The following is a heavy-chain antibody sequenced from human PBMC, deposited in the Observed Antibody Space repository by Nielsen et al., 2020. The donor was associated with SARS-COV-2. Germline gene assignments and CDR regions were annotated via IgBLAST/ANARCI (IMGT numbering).Heavy chain of an antibody. CDR3: ARHGVEEQLGGTAIIYYYYMDV. J-gene: IGHJ6*03. V-gene: IGHV4-39*01. Sequence: RLAPGKGLEWIGSIYYSGSTYYNPSLKSRVTISVDTSKNQFSLKLSSVTAADTAVYYCARHGVEEQLGGTAIIYYYYMDVWGKGTTVTVSS. CDR2: IYYSGST. D-gene: IGHD6-6*01.